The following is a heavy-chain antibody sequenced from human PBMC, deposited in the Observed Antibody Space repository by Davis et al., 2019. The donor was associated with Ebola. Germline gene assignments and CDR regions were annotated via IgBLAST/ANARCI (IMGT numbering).Heavy chain of an antibody. V-gene: IGHV4-4*02. CDR1: GDSISRNSW. Sequence: MPGGSLISCTVSGDSISRNSWWTWVRQAPGKGLEWLGEIEDSGTTTYTASLKSRLTMSVVKSKNQFSLTLTTLTAADTAVYYCARLRTSDYSYYFQYWGQGLLVTVSS. D-gene: IGHD3/OR15-3a*01. J-gene: IGHJ4*02. CDR3: ARLRTSDYSYYFQY. CDR2: IEDSGTT.